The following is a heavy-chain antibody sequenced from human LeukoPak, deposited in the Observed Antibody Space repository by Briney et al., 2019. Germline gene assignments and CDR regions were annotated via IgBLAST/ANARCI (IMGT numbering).Heavy chain of an antibody. V-gene: IGHV3-53*01. CDR3: ARGSSGHDAFDI. D-gene: IGHD6-19*01. Sequence: GRSLRLSCAASGFTVNSNYMTWVRQAPGKGLDLVSVIYTGGGTYYADSVKGRFTISRDNSKNTLYLQMHSLRADDTAVYYCARGSSGHDAFDIWDQGTMVSVSS. J-gene: IGHJ3*02. CDR2: IYTGGGT. CDR1: GFTVNSNY.